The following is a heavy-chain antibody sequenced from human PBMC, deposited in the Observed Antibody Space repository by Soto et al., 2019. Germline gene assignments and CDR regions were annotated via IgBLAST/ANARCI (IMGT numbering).Heavy chain of an antibody. CDR2: IKGDGSEK. CDR3: ASLYDFWSGYFDY. Sequence: PGGSLRLSCAASGFTFSSHLMNWVRQAPGKGLEWVATIKGDGSEKYYVDSAKGRFTISRDNAKNSLNLQMNSLRAEDTAVYYCASLYDFWSGYFDYWGQGTLVTVSS. J-gene: IGHJ4*02. CDR1: GFTFSSHL. V-gene: IGHV3-7*01. D-gene: IGHD3-3*01.